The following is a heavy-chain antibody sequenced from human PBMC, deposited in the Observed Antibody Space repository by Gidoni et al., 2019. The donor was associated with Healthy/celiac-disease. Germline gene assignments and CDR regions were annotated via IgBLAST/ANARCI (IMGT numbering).Heavy chain of an antibody. D-gene: IGHD2-15*01. CDR1: GGSIRSGGYY. Sequence: QVQLQESGPGLVKPSQTLSLTCTVSGGSIRSGGYYWSWIRQHPGKGLEWIGYIYYSGSTYYNPSLKSRVTISVDTSKNQFSLKLSSVTAADTAVYYCARGSSGGSLLDFDYWGQGTLVTVSS. V-gene: IGHV4-31*03. J-gene: IGHJ4*02. CDR2: IYYSGST. CDR3: ARGSSGGSLLDFDY.